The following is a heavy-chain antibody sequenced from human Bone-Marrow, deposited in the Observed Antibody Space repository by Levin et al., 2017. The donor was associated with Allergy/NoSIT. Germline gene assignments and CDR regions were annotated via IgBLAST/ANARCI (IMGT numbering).Heavy chain of an antibody. V-gene: IGHV3-9*01. CDR2: ISWNSGIK. D-gene: IGHD3-9*01. Sequence: PPGGSLRLSCEASGFTFEEYGLYWVRQAPGKGLEWVSGISWNSGIKGYGDSVKGRFIISRDNANKSLFLEMNSLRSEDTALYYCAKASLVRRYGVGMDVWGQGTTVTVSS. CDR1: GFTFEEYG. J-gene: IGHJ6*02. CDR3: AKASLVRRYGVGMDV.